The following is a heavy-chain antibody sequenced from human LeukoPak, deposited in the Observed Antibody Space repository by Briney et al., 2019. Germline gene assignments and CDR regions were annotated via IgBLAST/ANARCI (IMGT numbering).Heavy chain of an antibody. V-gene: IGHV3-30*02. Sequence: GGSLRLSCAASGFTFSSYNMNWVRQAPGKGLEWVAFIRYDGSNKYYADSVRGRYTISRDNSKNTLYLQMNSLRAEDTAVYFCAKGSKAVLFTRDHYMDVWGKGTTVTISS. CDR2: IRYDGSNK. D-gene: IGHD6-19*01. CDR3: AKGSKAVLFTRDHYMDV. J-gene: IGHJ6*03. CDR1: GFTFSSYN.